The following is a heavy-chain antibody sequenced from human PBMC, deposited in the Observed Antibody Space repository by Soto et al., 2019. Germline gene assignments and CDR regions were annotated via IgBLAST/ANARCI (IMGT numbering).Heavy chain of an antibody. CDR1: GFTFSNYG. V-gene: IGHV3-30*03. Sequence: GGSLRLSCAASGFTFSNYGMHWVRQAPGKGLEWVALISYDGTNKYYADSVKGRFTISRDNSKNTLYLQMNSLRAEDTAVYYCSRDDRSKVVIIFPTTFDYWGQGTLVTVSS. J-gene: IGHJ4*02. CDR2: ISYDGTNK. CDR3: SRDDRSKVVIIFPTTFDY. D-gene: IGHD3-3*01.